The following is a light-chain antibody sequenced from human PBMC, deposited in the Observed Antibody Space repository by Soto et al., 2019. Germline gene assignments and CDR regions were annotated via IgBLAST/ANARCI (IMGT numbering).Light chain of an antibody. Sequence: LARPPSGSRNPGQAVTISCTGTSGDGGGYDYVSWYQQHPGKAPKLMIYEVTKRPLGVPDRFSGSKSGNTASLPVSGLQAEDEADYYCSSYAGSDNPYVFGTGSKVTV. CDR1: SGDGGGYDY. CDR3: SSYAGSDNPYV. CDR2: EVT. J-gene: IGLJ1*01. V-gene: IGLV2-8*01.